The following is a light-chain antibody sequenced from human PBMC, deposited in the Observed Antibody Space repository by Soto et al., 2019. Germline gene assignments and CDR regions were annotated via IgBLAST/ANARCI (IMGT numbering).Light chain of an antibody. CDR3: QQRSIWPLT. Sequence: EVLLTQSPATLSVSLGESVTLSCRASQSINSFLAWYQQKPGQAPRLLIYAASSRPAGVPARFSGRGSGTDFTLTSNSLQPEYVTVYHCQQRSIWPLTFGGGTRVE. CDR1: QSINSF. V-gene: IGKV3-11*01. CDR2: AAS. J-gene: IGKJ4*01.